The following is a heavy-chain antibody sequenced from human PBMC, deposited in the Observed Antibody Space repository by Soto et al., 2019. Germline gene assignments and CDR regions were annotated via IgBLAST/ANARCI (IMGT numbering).Heavy chain of an antibody. CDR2: IYSDGSST. CDR3: ARQGFDS. J-gene: IGHJ4*02. Sequence: GCLRISCAASGFTFSNYWMHWVRQAPGKGLVWVSRIYSDGSSTYYADSVKGRFTISRDNAKNTLYLQMNSLRAEDTALYYCARQGFDSWGQGTPVTVS. CDR1: GFTFSNYW. V-gene: IGHV3-74*01.